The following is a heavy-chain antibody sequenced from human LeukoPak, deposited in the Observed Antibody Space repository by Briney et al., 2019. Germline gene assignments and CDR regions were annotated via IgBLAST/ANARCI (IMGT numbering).Heavy chain of an antibody. Sequence: GSLRLSCAASGFTFSSYWMSWVRQAPGKGLEWVANIKQDGSEKSYVDSVKGRFTISRDNTKNSLYLQMNSLRAEDTAVYFCAREWAGPSFDYWGQGTLVTVSS. CDR3: AREWAGPSFDY. V-gene: IGHV3-7*01. J-gene: IGHJ4*02. CDR1: GFTFSSYW. D-gene: IGHD6-19*01. CDR2: IKQDGSEK.